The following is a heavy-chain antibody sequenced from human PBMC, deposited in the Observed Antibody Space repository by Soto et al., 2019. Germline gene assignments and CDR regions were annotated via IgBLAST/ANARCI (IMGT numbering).Heavy chain of an antibody. CDR3: AKGHPGGSCYSGLDC. J-gene: IGHJ4*02. CDR2: ISGSGDTT. V-gene: IGHV3-23*01. CDR1: GFTFSTCA. Sequence: EVQLLESGGGFVQPGGSLRLSCAASGFTFSTCAMTWVRQAPGKGLEWVLCISGSGDTTYYADSVKGRFTISRDTSKNTVYLQMNSLRADYTAVYYCAKGHPGGSCYSGLDCWGQGTLVTVSS. D-gene: IGHD2-15*01.